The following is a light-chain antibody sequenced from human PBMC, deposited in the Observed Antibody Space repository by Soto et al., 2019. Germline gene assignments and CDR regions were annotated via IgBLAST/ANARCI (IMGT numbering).Light chain of an antibody. CDR3: QQYSRAPIT. CDR1: RTIINSD. Sequence: EIVLTRSQGTMSLSPGARATLLCRGTRTIINSDLGWYQQKLGQSPRRLIYGASTRATGIPDRFIGSGSGTDFTLTISRLEPEDFAVYACQQYSRAPITFGQGTRLENK. J-gene: IGKJ5*01. V-gene: IGKV3-20*01. CDR2: GAS.